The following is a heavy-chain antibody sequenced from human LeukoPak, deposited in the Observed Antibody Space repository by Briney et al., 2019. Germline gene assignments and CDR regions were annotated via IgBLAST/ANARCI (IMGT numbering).Heavy chain of an antibody. D-gene: IGHD2-2*01. V-gene: IGHV3-30*18. CDR1: GFTFSSYG. CDR2: TSYDESSK. Sequence: GGSLRLSCAASGFTFSSYGMHWVRQAPGKGLEWMAVTSYDESSKYYADSVKGRFTISRDNSKNTLYLQTNSLRAEDTAVYYCAKDNVAYCSSSSCSFVDYWGQGTLVTVSS. J-gene: IGHJ4*02. CDR3: AKDNVAYCSSSSCSFVDY.